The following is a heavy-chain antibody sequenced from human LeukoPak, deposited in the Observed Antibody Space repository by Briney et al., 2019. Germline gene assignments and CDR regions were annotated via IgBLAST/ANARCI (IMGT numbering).Heavy chain of an antibody. Sequence: GGSLRLSCAASGFTFSSYAMHWVRQAPGKGLEWVAIISYDGSNKYYADSVKGRFTISRENSKNTLWLQMNSLRAEDTAVYYCARLHYDVLTGPFDYWGQGSLVTVSS. CDR1: GFTFSSYA. D-gene: IGHD3-9*01. J-gene: IGHJ4*02. V-gene: IGHV3-30*14. CDR3: ARLHYDVLTGPFDY. CDR2: ISYDGSNK.